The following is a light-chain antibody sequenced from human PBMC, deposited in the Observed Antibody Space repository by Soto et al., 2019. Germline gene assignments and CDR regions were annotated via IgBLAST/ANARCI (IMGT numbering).Light chain of an antibody. Sequence: EIVMTQSPATLSVSPGERATLSCRASQSVSSNLAWYQQKPGQVPRLLIYGASTRATGIPARFSGSGPGTEFTLTISSLQSEDFAVYYCQQYNNWPFTFGPGTKVDIK. CDR2: GAS. V-gene: IGKV3D-15*01. J-gene: IGKJ3*01. CDR1: QSVSSN. CDR3: QQYNNWPFT.